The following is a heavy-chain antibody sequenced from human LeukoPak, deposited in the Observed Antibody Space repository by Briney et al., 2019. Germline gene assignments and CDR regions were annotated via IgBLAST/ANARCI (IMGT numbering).Heavy chain of an antibody. CDR1: GYTFTGYD. Sequence: ASVKVSCKASGYTFTGYDINWVRQATGQGLEWLGWMNPNSAKTGYAQKFQGRVTMTRNTSISTAYMELSSLRSEDTAVYYCARGDKLNNHYGSGFFDNWGQGTMVTVSS. CDR2: MNPNSAKT. J-gene: IGHJ3*02. CDR3: ARGDKLNNHYGSGFFDN. D-gene: IGHD3-10*01. V-gene: IGHV1-8*01.